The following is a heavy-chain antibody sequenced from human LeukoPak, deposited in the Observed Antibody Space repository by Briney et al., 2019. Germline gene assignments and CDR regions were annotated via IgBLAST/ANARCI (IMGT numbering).Heavy chain of an antibody. V-gene: IGHV5-10-1*01. Sequence: GESLRISCKGSGYSFTSYWISWVRQMPGKGREWMGRIDPSDSYTNYSPSFQGHVTISADKSISTAYLQWSSLRASDTAMYYCARQGTMVRSFGYWGQGTLVTVSS. D-gene: IGHD3-10*01. CDR2: IDPSDSYT. J-gene: IGHJ4*02. CDR1: GYSFTSYW. CDR3: ARQGTMVRSFGY.